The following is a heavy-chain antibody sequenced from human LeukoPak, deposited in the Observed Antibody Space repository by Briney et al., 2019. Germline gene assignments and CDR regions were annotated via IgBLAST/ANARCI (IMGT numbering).Heavy chain of an antibody. CDR3: ARDLGGTGFDP. J-gene: IGHJ5*02. Sequence: GGSLRLSCAASGFTFSSYAMHWVRQAPGKGLEWVAVISYDGSNQYYADSVKGRFTISRDNSKNTLYLQMNSLRPEDTAVYYCARDLGGTGFDPWGQGTLVTVSS. CDR2: ISYDGSNQ. CDR1: GFTFSSYA. D-gene: IGHD1-1*01. V-gene: IGHV3-30*04.